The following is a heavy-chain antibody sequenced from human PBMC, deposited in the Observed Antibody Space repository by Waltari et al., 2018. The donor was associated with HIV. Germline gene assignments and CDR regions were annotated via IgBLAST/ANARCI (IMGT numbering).Heavy chain of an antibody. CDR2: IDGSGTKS. CDR3: AKAFYEDTAYYYDF. Sequence: EVQLMESGGGLVHPGGSRRPSCAASGFAFVSYAITWVRQSPERGREWVAAIDGSGTKSFYADSVKGRFTLSRDNSKNTVFLQMNSLRAADTAIYYCAKAFYEDTAYYYDFWGRGTRVTVSS. J-gene: IGHJ4*02. V-gene: IGHV3-23*01. D-gene: IGHD3-22*01. CDR1: GFAFVSYA.